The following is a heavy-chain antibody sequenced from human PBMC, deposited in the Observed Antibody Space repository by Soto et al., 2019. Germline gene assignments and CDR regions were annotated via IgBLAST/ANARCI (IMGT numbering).Heavy chain of an antibody. D-gene: IGHD6-6*01. Sequence: GASVKLSCKASGGTFSSYAISWVRQAPEQGLEWMGGIIPIFGTANYAQKFQGRVTITADESTSTAYMELSSLRSEDTAVYYCARDSTPYSSSSDYYGMDVWGQGTTVTVSS. V-gene: IGHV1-69*13. CDR2: IIPIFGTA. CDR3: ARDSTPYSSSSDYYGMDV. J-gene: IGHJ6*02. CDR1: GGTFSSYA.